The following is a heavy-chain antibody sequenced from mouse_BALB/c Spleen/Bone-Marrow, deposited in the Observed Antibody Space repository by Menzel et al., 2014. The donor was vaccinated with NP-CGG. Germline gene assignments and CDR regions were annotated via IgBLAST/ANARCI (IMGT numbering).Heavy chain of an antibody. Sequence: EVMLVESGGGLVQPKGSLKLSCAASGFTFNTYAMNWVRQAPGKGLERVARIRSKSNNYATYYADSVKDRFTVSRDDSQSMLFLQMNNLKTEDTAMYYCVRSDDGCFAYWGQGTLVTVSA. CDR3: VRSDDGCFAY. CDR2: IRSKSNNYAT. J-gene: IGHJ3*01. CDR1: GFTFNTYA. D-gene: IGHD2-3*01. V-gene: IGHV10-1*02.